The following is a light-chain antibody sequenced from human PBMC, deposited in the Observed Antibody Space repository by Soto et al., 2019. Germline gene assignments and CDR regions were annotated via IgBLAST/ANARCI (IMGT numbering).Light chain of an antibody. CDR1: QSVSNY. J-gene: IGKJ5*01. CDR2: YAS. V-gene: IGKV3-11*01. Sequence: EIVLTQSPATLSLSPGERATVSCRASQSVSNYLGWYQQKPGQAPRLLIYYASNRATGIPARFSGSGSGTDFTLTISSLEPEDFAVYYCQHGGTFGQGTRLEIK. CDR3: QHGGT.